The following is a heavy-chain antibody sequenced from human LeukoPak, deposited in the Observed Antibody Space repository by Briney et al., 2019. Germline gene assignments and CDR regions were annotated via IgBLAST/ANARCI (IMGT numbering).Heavy chain of an antibody. CDR2: IYYTGST. CDR3: ARAFSSGWYPYSIGGLWFDY. Sequence: PSETLSLTCTVSGRSVSSYYWSWIRQPPGKGLEWIGYIYYTGSTNYNPSLKSRVTISVDTSKNQFSLKLSSVTAADTAVYYCARAFSSGWYPYSIGGLWFDYWGQGTLVTVSS. J-gene: IGHJ4*02. CDR1: GRSVSSYY. D-gene: IGHD6-19*01. V-gene: IGHV4-59*02.